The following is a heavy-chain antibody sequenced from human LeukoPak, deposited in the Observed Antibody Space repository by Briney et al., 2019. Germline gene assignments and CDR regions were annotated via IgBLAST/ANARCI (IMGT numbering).Heavy chain of an antibody. CDR3: AKGGASVTRYVDY. Sequence: GGSLRLSCAASGFTSSSYEMHWVRQAPGKGLEWVSYISSSDSTIYYADSVKGRFAISRDNAKNSLYLQMNSLRPEDTAVYYCAKGGASVTRYVDYWGQGTLVTVSS. D-gene: IGHD4-17*01. J-gene: IGHJ4*02. CDR1: GFTSSSYE. V-gene: IGHV3-48*03. CDR2: ISSSDSTI.